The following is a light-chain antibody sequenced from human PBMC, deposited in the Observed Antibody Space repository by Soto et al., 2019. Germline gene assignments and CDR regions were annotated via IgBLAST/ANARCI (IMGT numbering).Light chain of an antibody. Sequence: QSALTQPASVSGSPGQSITISCTGTSSDVGSYNLVSWYQQHPGKAPKLMIYEGSKRPSGVSNRFSGSKSGNTASLTISGLQAEDEADYYCCSYAGSSTSVVFGGVTNLTVL. CDR1: SSDVGSYNL. CDR2: EGS. V-gene: IGLV2-23*01. CDR3: CSYAGSSTSVV. J-gene: IGLJ2*01.